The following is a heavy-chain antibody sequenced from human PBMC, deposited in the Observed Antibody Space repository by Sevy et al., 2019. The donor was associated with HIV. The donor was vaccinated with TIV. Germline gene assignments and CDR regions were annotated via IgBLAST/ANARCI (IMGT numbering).Heavy chain of an antibody. CDR1: GFSLRTSD. CDR2: ISGNRENNCET. D-gene: IGHD2-8*01. CDR3: VQGHFAN. J-gene: IGHJ6*02. Sequence: GGSLRLSCAASGFSLRTSDMSWVRQPPGKGLEWIAYISGNRENNCETYYADSVRGRFTICRDDPRSTVYAQINSVRVEDTATYYCVQGHFANWGQGTTVTVSS. V-gene: IGHV3-23*01.